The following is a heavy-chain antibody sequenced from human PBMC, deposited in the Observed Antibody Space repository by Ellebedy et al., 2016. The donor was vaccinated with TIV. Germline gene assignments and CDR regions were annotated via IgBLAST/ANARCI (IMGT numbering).Heavy chain of an antibody. CDR1: GYAFTHYG. Sequence: AASVKVSCKASGYAFTHYGLHWVRQAPGQGLEWMAWINGGDGYPKYSWKFQGRVSFTRDTSATTAYMELGSLTSEDTAVYYCARSGDAWGIDFWGQGTLVTVSS. CDR3: ARSGDAWGIDF. CDR2: INGGDGYP. J-gene: IGHJ4*02. V-gene: IGHV1-3*01. D-gene: IGHD3-16*01.